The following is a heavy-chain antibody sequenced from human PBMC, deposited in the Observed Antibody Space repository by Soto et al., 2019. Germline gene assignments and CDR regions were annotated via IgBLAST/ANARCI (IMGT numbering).Heavy chain of an antibody. D-gene: IGHD6-13*01. V-gene: IGHV3-23*01. CDR1: GFTFTDYA. Sequence: EVQLLESGGGLVQPGGSLRLSCAASGFTFTDYALSWVRQAPGKGLEWVATISGIGGSTYLADSVKGRLSIARDNSKNTVSLLMNSLRAEDTAVYFCARGSSGYVSSWYYFDSWGRGTLVTVYS. J-gene: IGHJ4*02. CDR2: ISGIGGST. CDR3: ARGSSGYVSSWYYFDS.